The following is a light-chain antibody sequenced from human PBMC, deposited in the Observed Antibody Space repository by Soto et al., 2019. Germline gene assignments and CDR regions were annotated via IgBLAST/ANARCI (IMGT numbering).Light chain of an antibody. CDR3: QQYNTWPRT. CDR2: GAS. V-gene: IGKV3-15*01. J-gene: IGKJ1*01. CDR1: QSVSSK. Sequence: EIVMTQXPSSLSVXAXEXGTXXXRASQSVSSKLAWYQQKPGQAPRLLIYGASTRATGIPARFSGSGSGTEFTLTISSLQSEDFAVYFCQQYNTWPRTFGQGTKVDIK.